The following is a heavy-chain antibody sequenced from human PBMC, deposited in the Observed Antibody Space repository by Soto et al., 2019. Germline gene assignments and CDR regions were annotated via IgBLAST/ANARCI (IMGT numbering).Heavy chain of an antibody. Sequence: PGGSLRLSCAASGFTFSSYGMHWVRQAPGKGLEWVAVIWYDGSNKYYADSVKGRFTISRDNSKNTLYLQMNSLRAEDTAVYYCARDNQYFDWLSYHYYYYGMEVWGQGTTVTVSS. J-gene: IGHJ6*02. CDR1: GFTFSSYG. CDR2: IWYDGSNK. D-gene: IGHD3-9*01. V-gene: IGHV3-33*01. CDR3: ARDNQYFDWLSYHYYYYGMEV.